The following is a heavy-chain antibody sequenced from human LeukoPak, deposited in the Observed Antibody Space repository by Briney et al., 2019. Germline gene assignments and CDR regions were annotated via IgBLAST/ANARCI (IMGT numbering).Heavy chain of an antibody. J-gene: IGHJ4*01. D-gene: IGHD4-11*01. V-gene: IGHV3-33*01. CDR2: IWSDGSNR. CDR3: VRDAQRGFDYSNSLKY. CDR1: GFIYSHYG. Sequence: GGSLRLFCAASGFIYSHYGMHWVRQAPGKGLEWVAVIWSDGSNRFYAGSVKGRFTISRDNSQRTLFLQMNSLRVDDTAMYYCVRDAQRGFDYSNSLKYWGHGTLVTVSS.